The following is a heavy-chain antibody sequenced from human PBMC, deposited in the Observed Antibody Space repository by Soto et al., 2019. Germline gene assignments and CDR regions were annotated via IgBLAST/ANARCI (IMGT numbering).Heavy chain of an antibody. D-gene: IGHD3-22*01. J-gene: IGHJ4*02. CDR3: ASDRSGSKIEH. Sequence: QVQLRESGPGLVKPSQTLSLTCTVSGVSISGGGYYWTWIRQHPEKGLEWIGFVYYTGSTFYNPSLQSRVSISVDTSKNHFSLELNSMTAADTAIYFCASDRSGSKIEHWGQGTLVTVSS. CDR2: VYYTGST. CDR1: GVSISGGGYY. V-gene: IGHV4-31*03.